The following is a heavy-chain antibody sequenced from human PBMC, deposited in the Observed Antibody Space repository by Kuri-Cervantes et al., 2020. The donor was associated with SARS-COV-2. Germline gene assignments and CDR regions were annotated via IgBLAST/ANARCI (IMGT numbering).Heavy chain of an antibody. V-gene: IGHV3-21*01. J-gene: IGHJ4*02. CDR2: ISSSSSYI. CDR3: ARERTDYDFWSGYYMDY. D-gene: IGHD3-3*01. CDR1: GGSISSSS. Sequence: ETLSLTCTVSGGSISSSSYYWGWIRQPPGKGLEWVSSISSSSSYIYYADSVKGRFTTSRDNAKNSLYLQMNSLRAEDTAVYYCARERTDYDFWSGYYMDYWGQGTLVTVSS.